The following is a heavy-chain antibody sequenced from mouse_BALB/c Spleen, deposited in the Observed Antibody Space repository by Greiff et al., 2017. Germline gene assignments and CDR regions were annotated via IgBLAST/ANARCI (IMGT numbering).Heavy chain of an antibody. D-gene: IGHD2-4*01. CDR1: GFTFSSFG. CDR2: ISSGSSTI. Sequence: DVKLVESGGGLVQPGGSRKLSCAASGFTFSSFGMHWVRQAPEKGLEWVAYISSGSSTIYYADTVKGRFTISRDNPKNTLFLQMTSLRSEDTAMYYCARSGDHDYDVDYWGQGTTLTVSS. J-gene: IGHJ2*01. CDR3: ARSGDHDYDVDY. V-gene: IGHV5-17*02.